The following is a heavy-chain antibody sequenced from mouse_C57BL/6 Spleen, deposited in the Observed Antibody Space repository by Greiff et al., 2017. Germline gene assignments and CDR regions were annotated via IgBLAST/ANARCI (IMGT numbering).Heavy chain of an antibody. CDR1: GFNIKDDC. Sequence: VQLQQSGAELVRPGASVKLSCTASGFNIKDDCMHWVKQRPGQGLEWIGWIDPADGDTEYASKFQGKATITADTSSNTAYLQLSSLTSEDTAVYYCTTGYDYVPWFAYWGQGTLVTVSA. CDR2: IDPADGDT. D-gene: IGHD2-4*01. V-gene: IGHV14-4*01. J-gene: IGHJ3*01. CDR3: TTGYDYVPWFAY.